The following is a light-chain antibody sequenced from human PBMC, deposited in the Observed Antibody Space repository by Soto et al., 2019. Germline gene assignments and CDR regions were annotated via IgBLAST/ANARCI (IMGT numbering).Light chain of an antibody. CDR3: QQYDTSPPLT. J-gene: IGKJ4*01. V-gene: IGKV3-20*01. CDR2: GAS. Sequence: EIVLTQSPGTLSLSPGDRATLSCRASQSVRSNYLAWYQQKPGQAPRLLLYGASSRSIGIPDRFSGSGSGTEVTLTISRLEPEDFAVYSCQQYDTSPPLTFGGGTKVEIK. CDR1: QSVRSNY.